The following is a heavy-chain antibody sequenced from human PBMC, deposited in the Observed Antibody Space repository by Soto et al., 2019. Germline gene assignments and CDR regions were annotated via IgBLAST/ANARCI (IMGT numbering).Heavy chain of an antibody. D-gene: IGHD5-12*01. V-gene: IGHV1-69*13. Sequence: GASVKVSCKASGGTFSSYAISWVLQAPGQGLEWMGGIIPIFGTANYAQKFQGRVTITADESTSTAYMELSSLRSEDTAVYYCARRDGYNDYYYGMDVWGQGTTVTVSS. CDR1: GGTFSSYA. CDR3: ARRDGYNDYYYGMDV. CDR2: IIPIFGTA. J-gene: IGHJ6*02.